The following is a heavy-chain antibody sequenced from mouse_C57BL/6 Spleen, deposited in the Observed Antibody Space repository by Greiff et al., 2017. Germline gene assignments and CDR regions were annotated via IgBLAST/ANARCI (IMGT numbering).Heavy chain of an antibody. J-gene: IGHJ1*03. Sequence: DVQLQESGPGLVKPSQTLTLSCSATGYSITSDYWNWIRKFPGNKLEYMGYISYSGSTSYNPSLKSRISITPDTSKNQYYLQLNSVPTEDTATDYCARFTTVVAPGFGVWGTGTTVTVSS. V-gene: IGHV3-8*01. CDR2: ISYSGST. CDR3: ARFTTVVAPGFGV. CDR1: GYSITSDY. D-gene: IGHD1-1*01.